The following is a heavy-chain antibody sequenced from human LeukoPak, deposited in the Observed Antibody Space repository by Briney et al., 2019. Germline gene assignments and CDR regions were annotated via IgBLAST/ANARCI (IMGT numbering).Heavy chain of an antibody. V-gene: IGHV4-59*08. CDR1: GGSISSYY. Sequence: SETLSLTCTVSGGSISSYYWSWIRQPPGKGLEWIGYIYYSGSTYYNPSLKSRVTKSVDTSKNQFSLKLTSVTAADTAVYYCARLTYYGSGSYYKRGHFDYWGQGTLVTVSS. D-gene: IGHD3-10*01. CDR2: IYYSGST. J-gene: IGHJ4*02. CDR3: ARLTYYGSGSYYKRGHFDY.